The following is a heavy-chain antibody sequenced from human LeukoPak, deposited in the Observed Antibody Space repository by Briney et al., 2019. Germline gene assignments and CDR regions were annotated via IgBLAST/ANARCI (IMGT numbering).Heavy chain of an antibody. CDR1: GFTFDDSA. CDR3: AKGGYCSGGSCYSYFDY. V-gene: IGHV3-43*02. CDR2: ISGDGGST. D-gene: IGHD2-15*01. Sequence: GGSLRLSCAASGFTFDDSAMHWVRQAPGKGLEWVSLISGDGGSTYYADSVKGRFTISRDNSKNSLYLQMNSLRTEDTALYYCAKGGYCSGGSCYSYFDYWGQGTLVTVPS. J-gene: IGHJ4*02.